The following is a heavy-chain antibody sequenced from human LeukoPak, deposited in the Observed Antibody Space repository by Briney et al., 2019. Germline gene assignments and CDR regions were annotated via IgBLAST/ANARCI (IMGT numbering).Heavy chain of an antibody. V-gene: IGHV3-33*01. CDR2: IWYDGSNK. J-gene: IGHJ4*02. CDR1: GFTFSSYG. CDR3: AREGGYYYDSSGFDY. D-gene: IGHD3-22*01. Sequence: GGSLRLSCAASGFTFSSYGMHWVRQAPGKGLEWVAVIWYDGSNKYYADSVKGRFTISRDNSKNTLYLQMNSLRAEDTAVYYCAREGGYYYDSSGFDYWGQGTLVTVSS.